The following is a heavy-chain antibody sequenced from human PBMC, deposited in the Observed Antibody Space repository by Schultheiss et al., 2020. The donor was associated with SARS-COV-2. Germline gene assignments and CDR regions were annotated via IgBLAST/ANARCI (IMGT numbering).Heavy chain of an antibody. D-gene: IGHD6-19*01. V-gene: IGHV4-59*08. CDR2: IYYSGST. CDR1: GGSISSYY. CDR3: ARQGAVADYDAFDI. Sequence: SETLSLTCTVSGGSISSYYWSWIRQPPGKGLEWIGYIYYSGSTYYNPSLKSRVTISVDTSKNQFSLKLSSVTAADTAVYYCARQGAVADYDAFDIWGQGTMVTVSS. J-gene: IGHJ3*02.